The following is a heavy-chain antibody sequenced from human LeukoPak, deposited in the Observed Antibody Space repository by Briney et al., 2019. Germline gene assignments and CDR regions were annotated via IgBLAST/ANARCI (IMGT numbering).Heavy chain of an antibody. CDR2: ISGSGGST. D-gene: IGHD3-22*01. J-gene: IGHJ4*02. Sequence: GGPLRLSXAASGFTFSSYAMSWVRQAPGKGLEWVSAISGSGGSTYYADSVKGRFTISRDNSKNTLYLQMNSLRAEDTAVYYCAKVPAPPHYYDSSGYNYWGQGTLVTVSS. CDR3: AKVPAPPHYYDSSGYNY. V-gene: IGHV3-23*01. CDR1: GFTFSSYA.